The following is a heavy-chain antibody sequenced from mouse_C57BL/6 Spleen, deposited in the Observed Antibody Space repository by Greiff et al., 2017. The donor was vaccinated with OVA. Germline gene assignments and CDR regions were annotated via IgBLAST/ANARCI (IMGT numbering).Heavy chain of an antibody. CDR1: GYAFSSSW. V-gene: IGHV1-82*01. CDR3: ARLGMTTIVAKDARDY. CDR2: IYPGDGDT. J-gene: IGHJ4*01. D-gene: IGHD1-1*01. Sequence: QVQLQQSGPELVKPGASVKISCKASGYAFSSSWMNWVKQRPGQGLEWIGRIYPGDGDTNYTGTFQGKATLTVDNSSSTAYMQLSSLTSEDSAVYVVARLGMTTIVAKDARDYWGQGTTVTVSS.